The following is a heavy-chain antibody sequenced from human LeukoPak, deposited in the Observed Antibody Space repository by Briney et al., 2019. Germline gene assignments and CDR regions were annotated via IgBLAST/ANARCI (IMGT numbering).Heavy chain of an antibody. CDR1: GFTFSSYA. J-gene: IGHJ4*02. D-gene: IGHD1-1*01. CDR2: ISYDGSNK. V-gene: IGHV3-30-3*01. CDR3: ARVRGVYNWNDVYEFDY. Sequence: GGSLRLPCAASGFTFSSYAMHWVRQAPGKGLEWVAVISYDGSNKYYADSVKGRFTISRDNSKNTLYLQMNSLRAEDTAVYYCARVRGVYNWNDVYEFDYWGQGTLVTVSS.